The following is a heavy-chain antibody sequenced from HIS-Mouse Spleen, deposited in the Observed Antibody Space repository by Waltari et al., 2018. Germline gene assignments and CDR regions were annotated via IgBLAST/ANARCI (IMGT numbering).Heavy chain of an antibody. J-gene: IGHJ5*02. D-gene: IGHD4-17*01. CDR3: ARAPTVTKWFDP. CDR1: GGTFCSYA. V-gene: IGHV1-69*01. CDR2: IIPIFGTA. Sequence: QVQLVQSGAEVKKPGSSVKVSCKASGGTFCSYAITWVRQARGQGLEWMGGIIPIFGTANYAKKFQGRVTITADESTSTAYMELSSLRSEDTAVYYCARAPTVTKWFDPWGQGTLVTVSS.